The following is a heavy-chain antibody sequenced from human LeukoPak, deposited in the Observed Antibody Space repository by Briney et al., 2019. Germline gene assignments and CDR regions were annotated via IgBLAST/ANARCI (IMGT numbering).Heavy chain of an antibody. CDR3: ARDAKTDPNYYGSGSSFDY. J-gene: IGHJ4*02. CDR2: IIPIFGTA. CDR1: GGTFSSYT. Sequence: GASVTVSCKASGGTFSSYTISWVRQAPGQGLEWMGGIIPIFGTANYAQKFQGRVTITADKSTSTAYMELSSLRSEDTAVYYCARDAKTDPNYYGSGSSFDYWGQGTLVTVSS. V-gene: IGHV1-69*06. D-gene: IGHD3-10*01.